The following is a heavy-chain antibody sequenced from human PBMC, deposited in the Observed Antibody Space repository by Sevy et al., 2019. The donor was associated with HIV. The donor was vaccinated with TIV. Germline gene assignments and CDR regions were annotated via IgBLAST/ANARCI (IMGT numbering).Heavy chain of an antibody. J-gene: IGHJ6*02. D-gene: IGHD3-3*01. CDR2: ISSSGSTI. Sequence: GGSLRLSCAASGFTFSSYEMNWVRQAPGKGLEWVSYISSSGSTIYYADSVRGRFTISRDNAKKSLYLQMNSLRAEDTAVYYCAKRGGQYDLGMDVWGQGTPVTVSS. V-gene: IGHV3-48*03. CDR1: GFTFSSYE. CDR3: AKRGGQYDLGMDV.